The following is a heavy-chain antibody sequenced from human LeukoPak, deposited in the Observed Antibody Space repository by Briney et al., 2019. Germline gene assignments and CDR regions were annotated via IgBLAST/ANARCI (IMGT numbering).Heavy chain of an antibody. CDR1: GGSISSYY. Sequence: PSETLSLTCTVSGGSISSYYWSWIRQPAGKGLEWIGRIYTSGSTNYNPSLKSRVTMSVDTSKNQFSLKLSSVTAADTAVYYCARLRYYYGSGSSRAARPFGYWGQGTLVTVSS. CDR2: IYTSGST. CDR3: ARLRYYYGSGSSRAARPFGY. V-gene: IGHV4-4*07. D-gene: IGHD3-10*01. J-gene: IGHJ4*02.